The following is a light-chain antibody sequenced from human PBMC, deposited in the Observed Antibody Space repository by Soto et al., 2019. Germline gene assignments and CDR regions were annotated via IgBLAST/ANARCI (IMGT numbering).Light chain of an antibody. CDR3: QQYDNWPPT. CDR2: GAS. CDR1: QTISSN. V-gene: IGKV3-15*01. J-gene: IGKJ4*01. Sequence: EILMTQSPATLSVSPGERATLSCRASQTISSNLAWYQHKPGQAPRLLFNGASNRATGIPARFTGSGSGTEFTLTISSLQSEDFAVYSCQQYDNWPPTFGGGTKVEIK.